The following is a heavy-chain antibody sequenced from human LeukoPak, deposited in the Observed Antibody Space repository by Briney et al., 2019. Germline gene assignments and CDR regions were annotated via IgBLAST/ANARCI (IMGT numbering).Heavy chain of an antibody. Sequence: ASVKVSCKASGYTFTSYGISWVRQAPGQGLEWMGWISAYNGNTNYAQKLQGRVTMTTDTSTSTAYMELRSLRSDDTAVYYCARDSPLLLWFGESQNWFDPWGQGTLVTVSS. CDR3: ARDSPLLLWFGESQNWFDP. CDR2: ISAYNGNT. CDR1: GYTFTSYG. J-gene: IGHJ5*02. V-gene: IGHV1-18*01. D-gene: IGHD3-10*01.